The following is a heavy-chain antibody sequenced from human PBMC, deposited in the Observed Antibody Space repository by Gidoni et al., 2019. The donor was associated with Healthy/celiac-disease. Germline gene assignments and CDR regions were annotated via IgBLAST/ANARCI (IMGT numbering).Heavy chain of an antibody. J-gene: IGHJ4*02. CDR1: GFTCSSYS. V-gene: IGHV3-21*01. CDR2: ISSSSSYI. CDR3: ARGSSSSGFGADY. D-gene: IGHD6-6*01. Sequence: EVQLVESGGGLVKPGGSLRLSCAASGFTCSSYSMNWVRQAPGKGLEWVSSISSSSSYIYYADSVKGRFTITRDNDKNSLYLQMNSLRAEDTAVYYCARGSSSSGFGADYWGQGTLVTVSS.